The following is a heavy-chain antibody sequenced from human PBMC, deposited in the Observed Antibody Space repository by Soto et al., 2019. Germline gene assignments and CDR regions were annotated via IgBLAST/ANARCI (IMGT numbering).Heavy chain of an antibody. CDR1: GFTFSNYV. V-gene: IGHV3-23*01. D-gene: IGHD3-22*01. CDR2: ISGSGGHT. CDR3: AKDGSYYDSPTESDS. Sequence: EVQLLESGGGLVQPGGSLRLSCAASGFTFSNYVMSWVRQAPGKGLDWVSGISGSGGHTYYADSVKGRFTISRDNSKNTLYLQMNSLRAEDTAVYFCAKDGSYYDSPTESDSWGQGTLVTVSS. J-gene: IGHJ4*02.